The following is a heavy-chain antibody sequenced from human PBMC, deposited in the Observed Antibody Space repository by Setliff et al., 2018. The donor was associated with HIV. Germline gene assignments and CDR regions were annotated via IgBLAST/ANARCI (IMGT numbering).Heavy chain of an antibody. D-gene: IGHD3-3*01. CDR3: AKDYTPTFWEYNWYDL. J-gene: IGHJ5*02. CDR1: GFTVSSNY. V-gene: IGHV3-23*01. CDR2: ISGSGDNT. Sequence: HPGGSLRLSCAASGFTVSSNYMYWVRQAPGKGLEWVSGISGSGDNTFYADSVKGRFTISRDNSKDTLYLQMHNLRAEDTALYYCAKDYTPTFWEYNWYDLWGQGTLVTVSS.